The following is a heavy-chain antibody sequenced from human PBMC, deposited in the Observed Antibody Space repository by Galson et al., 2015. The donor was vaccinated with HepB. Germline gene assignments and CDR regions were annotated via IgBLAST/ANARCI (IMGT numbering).Heavy chain of an antibody. CDR2: ISSSSRTI. V-gene: IGHV3-48*02. D-gene: IGHD6-13*01. CDR1: GFTFSSYS. CDR3: ARVSFFGSWYDY. Sequence: SLRLSCAASGFTFSSYSMNWVRQAPGKGLEWVSYISSSSRTIYYADSVKGRFIISRDNARNSLFLQMNSLRDEDTAVYYCARVSFFGSWYDYWGQGSLVSVSS. J-gene: IGHJ4*02.